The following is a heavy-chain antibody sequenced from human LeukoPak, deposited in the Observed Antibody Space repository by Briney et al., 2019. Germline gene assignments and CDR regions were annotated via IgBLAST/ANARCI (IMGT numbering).Heavy chain of an antibody. Sequence: GESLKISCKGSGYRFANYWLGWVRQMPGKGLEWMGIIYPGDSHTRYSPSFEGQVTISADKSISTAYLQWSSLNASDSAMYYCARQTAGLDYWGQGTLVTVSS. J-gene: IGHJ4*02. CDR3: ARQTAGLDY. V-gene: IGHV5-51*01. CDR1: GYRFANYW. D-gene: IGHD2-21*02. CDR2: IYPGDSHT.